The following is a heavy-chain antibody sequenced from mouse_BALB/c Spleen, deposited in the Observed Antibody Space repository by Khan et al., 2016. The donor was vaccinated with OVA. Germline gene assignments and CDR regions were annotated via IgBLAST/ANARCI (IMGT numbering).Heavy chain of an antibody. CDR1: GFTFSTYA. Sequence: EVELVESGGGLVKPGGSLKLSCAASGFTFSTYAMSWVRQTPEKRLEWVATISSGGSYTYYPDSVKGRFTISRDNAKNTLYLQMSSLRSEDTAMYYCASVYFGYFDSWGQGTTLTVSS. CDR2: ISSGGSYT. D-gene: IGHD2-1*01. CDR3: ASVYFGYFDS. J-gene: IGHJ2*01. V-gene: IGHV5-9-3*01.